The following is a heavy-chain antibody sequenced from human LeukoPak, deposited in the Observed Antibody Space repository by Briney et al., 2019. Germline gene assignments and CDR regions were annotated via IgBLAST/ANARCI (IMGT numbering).Heavy chain of an antibody. D-gene: IGHD3-22*01. CDR3: AREAMIGYYFGY. J-gene: IGHJ4*02. CDR2: INSDGSST. CDR1: GFTFSSYW. V-gene: IGHV3-74*01. Sequence: GGSLRLSCAASGFTFSSYWMHWVRHAPGKGLVWVSRINSDGSSTSYADSVKGRFTISRDNAKNTLYLQMNSLRAEDTAVYYCAREAMIGYYFGYWGQGTLVTVSS.